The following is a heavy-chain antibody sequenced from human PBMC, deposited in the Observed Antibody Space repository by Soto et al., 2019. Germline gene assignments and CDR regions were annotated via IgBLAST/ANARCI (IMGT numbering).Heavy chain of an antibody. CDR2: ISSNGDRT. CDR3: VKDYSSSWYSTVRCFDY. Sequence: PGGSLRLSCSASGFNFSTYGIHWVRQAPGKGLEYVSAISSNGDRTFYADSVKGRFTISRDNSKNTLYLQMSSLRTEDTAVYFCVKDYSSSWYSTVRCFDYWGQGTLVTVSS. J-gene: IGHJ4*02. D-gene: IGHD6-13*01. V-gene: IGHV3-64D*08. CDR1: GFNFSTYG.